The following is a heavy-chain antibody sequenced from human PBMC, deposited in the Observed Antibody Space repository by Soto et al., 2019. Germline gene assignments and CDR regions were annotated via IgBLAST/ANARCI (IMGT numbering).Heavy chain of an antibody. CDR2: IKQDGSEK. V-gene: IGHV3-7*03. Sequence: PGRALRLSCADSAFTCSSYLMSWVRQSPGKGLEWVANIKQDGSEKYYVDSVKGRFTISRDNAKNSLYLQMNSLRAEDTAVYYCARDLFEAARRGEYAFDIWGQGTIVTVSS. CDR3: ARDLFEAARRGEYAFDI. CDR1: AFTCSSYL. J-gene: IGHJ3*02. D-gene: IGHD3-16*01.